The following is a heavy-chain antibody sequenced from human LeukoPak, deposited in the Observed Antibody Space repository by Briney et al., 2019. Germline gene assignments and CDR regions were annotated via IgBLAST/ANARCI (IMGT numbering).Heavy chain of an antibody. CDR1: GFTFNNYS. J-gene: IGHJ4*02. D-gene: IGHD6-6*01. V-gene: IGHV3-21*01. CDR3: AREITSIAALTPLDY. Sequence: GGSLLLSCAASGFTFNNYSMNWVRQAPGKGLEWVSSISSSSTYIYYADSVKGRFTISGDNAKNSLYLQMNSLRAEDTAVYYCAREITSIAALTPLDYWGQGTLVTVSS. CDR2: ISSSSTYI.